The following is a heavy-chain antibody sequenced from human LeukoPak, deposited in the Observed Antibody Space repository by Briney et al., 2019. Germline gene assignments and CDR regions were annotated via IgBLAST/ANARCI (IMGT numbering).Heavy chain of an antibody. CDR3: SRAPALYYYGSTDYSPISPPFDY. V-gene: IGHV3-49*03. CDR1: GFPFGDYA. J-gene: IGHJ4*02. CDR2: IRSLAHGGTA. Sequence: PGGSLRLSCTTSGFPFGDYAMIWFRQAPGKGLEWVGFIRSLAHGGTAKYAASVEGRFTISRDDSKSFAYLQMNSLKTEDTAVYYCSRAPALYYYGSTDYSPISPPFDYWGQGTLVTVSS. D-gene: IGHD3-22*01.